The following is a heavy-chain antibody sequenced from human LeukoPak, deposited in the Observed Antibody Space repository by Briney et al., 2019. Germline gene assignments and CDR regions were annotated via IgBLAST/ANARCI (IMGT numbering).Heavy chain of an antibody. Sequence: GRSLRLSCAASGFTFSSYAMHWVRQAPGKGLEWVAVISYDGSNKYYADSVKGRFTISRDNSKNTLYLQMNSLRAEDTAVYYCARDKGYYDSRGYYPYYYYYGMDVWGQGTTVTVSS. CDR1: GFTFSSYA. CDR2: ISYDGSNK. V-gene: IGHV3-30-3*01. J-gene: IGHJ6*02. D-gene: IGHD3-22*01. CDR3: ARDKGYYDSRGYYPYYYYYGMDV.